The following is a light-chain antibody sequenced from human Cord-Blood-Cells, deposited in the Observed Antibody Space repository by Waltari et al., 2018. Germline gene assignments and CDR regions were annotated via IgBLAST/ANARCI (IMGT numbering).Light chain of an antibody. CDR2: EGS. Sequence: QSALTQPASVSGSPGQSITISCTGTSSDVGSYNLASWFQQHPGKAPKLMIYEGSKRPSGVSNRFSGSKSGNTAFLTISGLQAEDEADYYCCSYAGSSTIVVFGGGTKLTVL. J-gene: IGLJ2*01. CDR1: SSDVGSYNL. V-gene: IGLV2-23*01. CDR3: CSYAGSSTIVV.